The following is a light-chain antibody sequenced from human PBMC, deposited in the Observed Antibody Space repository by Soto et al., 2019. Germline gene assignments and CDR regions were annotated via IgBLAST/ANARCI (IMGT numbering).Light chain of an antibody. V-gene: IGLV2-8*01. CDR2: EVS. Sequence: QSVLTQPPSASGSPGQSVTISCTGTSSDVGGYNYVSWYQQHPGKAPKVMIYEVSKRPSGVPDRFSGSKSGNTASLTVSGLQAEDEADYYCSSYEGSNIYVFGTGTKLTVL. J-gene: IGLJ1*01. CDR1: SSDVGGYNY. CDR3: SSYEGSNIYV.